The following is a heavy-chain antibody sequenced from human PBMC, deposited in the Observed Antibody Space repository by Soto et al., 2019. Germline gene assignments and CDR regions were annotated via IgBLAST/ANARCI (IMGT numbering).Heavy chain of an antibody. D-gene: IGHD5-12*01. V-gene: IGHV1-3*01. J-gene: IGHJ4*02. Sequence: GASVKVSCKASGYTFTSYAIDWVRQAPGQRLEWMGWINAGNGNTKYSQKFQGRVIMTTDTSTSTAYMELRSLRSDDTALYYCARGKMATIMRGLDYWGQGTLVTVSS. CDR2: INAGNGNT. CDR1: GYTFTSYA. CDR3: ARGKMATIMRGLDY.